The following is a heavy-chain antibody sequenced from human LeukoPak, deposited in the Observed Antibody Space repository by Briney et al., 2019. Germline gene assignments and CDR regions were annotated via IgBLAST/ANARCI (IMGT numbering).Heavy chain of an antibody. CDR3: AKDYTSGWYGAFDI. J-gene: IGHJ3*02. V-gene: IGHV3-9*03. Sequence: PGRSLRLSCAASGFTFSDYAMHWVRQAPGKGLEWGSGISWNSGTIGYADSVKGRFTISRDNAKNSLYLQMNSLRAEDMAFYYCAKDYTSGWYGAFDIWGQGTMVTVSS. CDR2: ISWNSGTI. D-gene: IGHD6-19*01. CDR1: GFTFSDYA.